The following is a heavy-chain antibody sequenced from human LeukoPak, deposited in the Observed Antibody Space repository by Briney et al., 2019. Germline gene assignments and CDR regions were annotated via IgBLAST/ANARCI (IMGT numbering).Heavy chain of an antibody. Sequence: GGSLRLSCAASGFTFSSYSMNWVRQAPGKGLEWVSSISSSSSYIYYADSVKGRFTISRDNSKNTLYLQMNSLRAEDTAVYYCARGLLSSIVGAIDYWGQGTLVTVSS. CDR1: GFTFSSYS. CDR2: ISSSSSYI. D-gene: IGHD1-26*01. CDR3: ARGLLSSIVGAIDY. V-gene: IGHV3-21*01. J-gene: IGHJ4*02.